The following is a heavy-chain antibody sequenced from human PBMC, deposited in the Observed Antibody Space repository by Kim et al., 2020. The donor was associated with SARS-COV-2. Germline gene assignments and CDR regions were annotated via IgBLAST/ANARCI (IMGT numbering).Heavy chain of an antibody. Sequence: GGSLRLSCAASGFTFSDYYMSWIRQAPGKGLEWVSYISSSSSYTNYADSVKGRFTISRDNAKNSLYLQMNSLRAEDTAVYYCARDSLWGNVDYDFWSGYQNYYYYGMDVWGQGTTVTVSS. CDR1: GFTFSDYY. V-gene: IGHV3-11*05. D-gene: IGHD3-3*01. CDR2: ISSSSSYT. J-gene: IGHJ6*02. CDR3: ARDSLWGNVDYDFWSGYQNYYYYGMDV.